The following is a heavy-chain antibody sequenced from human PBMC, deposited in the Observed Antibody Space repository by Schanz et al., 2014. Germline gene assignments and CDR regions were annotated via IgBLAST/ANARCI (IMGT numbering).Heavy chain of an antibody. V-gene: IGHV1-2*02. CDR2: INPYRGVT. CDR1: GYNFTDSS. J-gene: IGHJ5*02. CDR3: ATREYHLLGDWFDP. Sequence: QVHLVQSGADVKKPGGSVRVSCRTSGYNFTDSSIHWVRQAPGQGLQWVAWINPYRGVTLYAQGFQGRVTVTKDTSLSTAYMELTNLTSDDTAVYYCATREYHLLGDWFDPWGQGTLVTVSS. D-gene: IGHD2-2*01.